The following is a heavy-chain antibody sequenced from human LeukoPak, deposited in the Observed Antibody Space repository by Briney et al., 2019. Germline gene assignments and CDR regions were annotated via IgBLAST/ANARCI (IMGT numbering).Heavy chain of an antibody. CDR2: ISYDGSNK. Sequence: GRSLRLSCAASGFTFSSYGMHWVRQAPGKGLEWVAVISYDGSNKYYADSVKGRFIISRDNSKNTLYLQMDSLTSEDTALYSCAKESEEEQLLGEAMFDHWGRGTLLTVSS. V-gene: IGHV3-30*18. J-gene: IGHJ2*01. CDR3: AKESEEEQLLGEAMFDH. CDR1: GFTFSSYG. D-gene: IGHD1-26*01.